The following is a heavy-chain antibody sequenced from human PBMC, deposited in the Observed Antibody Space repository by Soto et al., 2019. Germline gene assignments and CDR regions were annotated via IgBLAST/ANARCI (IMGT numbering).Heavy chain of an antibody. D-gene: IGHD1-1*01. Sequence: DSVKGRFTISRDNSKNTLYLQMNSLRTEDTAMYYYAKEGPITNWYFDYWGQGTLVTVSS. CDR3: AKEGPITNWYFDY. J-gene: IGHJ4*02. V-gene: IGHV3-30*02.